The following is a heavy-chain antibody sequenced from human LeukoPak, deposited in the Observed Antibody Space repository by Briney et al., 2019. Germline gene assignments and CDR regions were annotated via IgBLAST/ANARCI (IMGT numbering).Heavy chain of an antibody. J-gene: IGHJ3*02. Sequence: PGGSLRLSCAASAFTLTNAWMSWVRQAPGKGLEWVGRIRSKSDGGTTDHAATVKGRFTISGDDSKNTLYLQMNSLKTEDTAVYYCTSANYYDSSGYYYTNVFNIWGQGTRVTVSS. CDR2: IRSKSDGGTT. CDR1: AFTLTNAW. V-gene: IGHV3-15*01. CDR3: TSANYYDSSGYYYTNVFNI. D-gene: IGHD3-22*01.